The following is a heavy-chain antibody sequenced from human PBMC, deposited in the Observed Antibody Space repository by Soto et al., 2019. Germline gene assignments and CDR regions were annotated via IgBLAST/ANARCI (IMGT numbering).Heavy chain of an antibody. J-gene: IGHJ6*02. D-gene: IGHD6-6*01. V-gene: IGHV4-38-2*01. CDR3: ARSMYSTSAQLYYGMDV. Sequence: PSETLSLPCAVSGYSIRSGYFWGWIRQPPGKGLEWIGSMYHSGITYYNLSLKSRVTISVDTSKNQLSLKLSSATAADTAVYYCARSMYSTSAQLYYGMDVWGQGTTVTVSS. CDR2: MYHSGIT. CDR1: GYSIRSGYF.